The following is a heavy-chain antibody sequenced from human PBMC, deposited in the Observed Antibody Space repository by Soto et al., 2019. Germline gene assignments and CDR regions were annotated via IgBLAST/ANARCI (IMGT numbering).Heavy chain of an antibody. D-gene: IGHD2-21*02. CDR1: GYTFTSYA. V-gene: IGHV1-3*05. CDR2: INAGNGNT. CDR3: ARSIVVVTALYY. Sequence: QVQLVQSGAEEKKPGASVKVSCKASGYTFTSYAMHWVRQAPGQRLEWMGWINAGNGNTKYSQKFQGRVTITRDTSASTAYMELSRLRSEDTAVYYCARSIVVVTALYYWGQGILVTVSS. J-gene: IGHJ4*02.